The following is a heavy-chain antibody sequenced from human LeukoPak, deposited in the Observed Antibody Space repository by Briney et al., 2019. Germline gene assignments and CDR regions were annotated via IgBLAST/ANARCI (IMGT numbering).Heavy chain of an antibody. CDR3: ARINSGWYFDY. CDR2: IYYSGNT. V-gene: IGHV4-59*11. CDR1: GGSISSHY. J-gene: IGHJ4*02. Sequence: TSETLSLTCIVSGGSISSHYWTWIRQPPGKGLEYIGYIYYSGNTNYNPSLKSRVTISVDRSKNQFSLKLTSVNAEDTAVYYCARINSGWYFDYWGQGTLVTVSS. D-gene: IGHD6-19*01.